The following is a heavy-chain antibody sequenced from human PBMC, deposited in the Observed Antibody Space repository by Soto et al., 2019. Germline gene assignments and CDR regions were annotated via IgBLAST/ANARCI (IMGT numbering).Heavy chain of an antibody. CDR2: IYYSGST. D-gene: IGHD6-19*01. J-gene: IGHJ6*02. V-gene: IGHV4-39*01. Sequence: PSETLSLTCTVSGGSISSSSYYWGWIRQPPGKGLEWVGSIYYSGSTYYNPSLKSRVTISVDTSKNQFSLKLSSVTAADTAVYYCAGAVDGNTYYYYYGMDVWGQGTTVTVSS. CDR3: AGAVDGNTYYYYYGMDV. CDR1: GGSISSSSYY.